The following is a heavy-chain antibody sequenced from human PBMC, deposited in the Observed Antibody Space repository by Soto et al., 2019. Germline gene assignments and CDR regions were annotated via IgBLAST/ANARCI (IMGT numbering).Heavy chain of an antibody. CDR1: GYTFTSYA. Sequence: VPLVQSGAEVKKPGASVKVSCKASGYTFTSYAMHWVRQAPGQRLEWMGWINAGNGNTKYSQKFQGRVTITRDTSASTAYMELSSLRSEDTAVYYCARDGPSDSSGYPSSPFDYWGQGTLVTVSS. D-gene: IGHD3-22*01. J-gene: IGHJ4*02. V-gene: IGHV1-3*01. CDR3: ARDGPSDSSGYPSSPFDY. CDR2: INAGNGNT.